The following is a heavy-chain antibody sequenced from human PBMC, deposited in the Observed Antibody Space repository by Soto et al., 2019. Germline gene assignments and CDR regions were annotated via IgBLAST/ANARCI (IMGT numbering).Heavy chain of an antibody. CDR3: ARVGRYTGSSSWRDYFDY. D-gene: IGHD6-13*01. Sequence: QVQLVQSGAEVKKPGSSVKVSCKASGGTFSSYAISWVRQAPGQGLEWMGGIIPIFGTANYAQKFQGRVTITADKSTSTADMELSSLRSEDTAVYYCARVGRYTGSSSWRDYFDYWGQGTLVTVSS. V-gene: IGHV1-69*06. J-gene: IGHJ4*02. CDR1: GGTFSSYA. CDR2: IIPIFGTA.